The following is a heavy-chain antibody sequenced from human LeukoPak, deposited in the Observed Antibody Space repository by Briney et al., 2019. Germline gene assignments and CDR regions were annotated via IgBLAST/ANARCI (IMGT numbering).Heavy chain of an antibody. D-gene: IGHD1-26*01. Sequence: SVKVSCKASGGTFSSYAISWVRQAPGQGLEWMGRIIPILGIANYAQKFQGRVTITADKSTSTAYMELSSLRSEDTAVYYCARGGIVGATALVDYWGQGTLVTVSS. CDR3: ARGGIVGATALVDY. V-gene: IGHV1-69*04. CDR1: GGTFSSYA. J-gene: IGHJ4*02. CDR2: IIPILGIA.